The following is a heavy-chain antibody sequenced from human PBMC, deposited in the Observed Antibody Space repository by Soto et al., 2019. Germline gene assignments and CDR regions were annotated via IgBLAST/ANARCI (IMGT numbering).Heavy chain of an antibody. CDR1: GGTFSSYA. CDR2: IIPIFGTA. V-gene: IGHV1-69*12. J-gene: IGHJ4*02. Sequence: QVQLVQSGAEVKKPGSSVKVSCKASGGTFSSYAISWVRQAPGQGLEWMGGIIPIFGTANYAQKFQGRVTITADESTNTAYMELSSLRSEDTAVYYCARESGYCSGGSCYSASEFDYWGQGTLVTVSS. CDR3: ARESGYCSGGSCYSASEFDY. D-gene: IGHD2-15*01.